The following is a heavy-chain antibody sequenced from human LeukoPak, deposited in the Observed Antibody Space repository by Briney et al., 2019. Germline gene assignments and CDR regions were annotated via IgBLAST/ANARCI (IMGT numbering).Heavy chain of an antibody. CDR2: INPNSGGT. D-gene: IGHD3-10*01. CDR3: ARDRGDYYGSGSLDY. J-gene: IGHJ4*02. Sequence: ASVKVSCKAPGYTFTGYYMHWVRQAPGQGLEWMGWINPNSGGTNYAQKFQGRVTMTRDTSISTAYMELSRLRSDDTAVYYCARDRGDYYGSGSLDYWGQGTLVTVSS. V-gene: IGHV1-2*02. CDR1: GYTFTGYY.